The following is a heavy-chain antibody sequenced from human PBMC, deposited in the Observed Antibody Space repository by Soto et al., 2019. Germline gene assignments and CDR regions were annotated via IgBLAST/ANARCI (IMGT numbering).Heavy chain of an antibody. CDR2: IIPIFGTA. Sequence: QVQLVQSGAEVKKPGSTVKVSCKSSGGTFSSYGISWVRQAPGQGLEWMGGIIPIFGTAKYAQKFQGRVTITADASKNTAYMELSSLRSDDTAAYYCTREMREAAYYYGMDVWGQGTTVTVSS. V-gene: IGHV1-69*01. J-gene: IGHJ6*02. CDR1: GGTFSSYG. D-gene: IGHD3-10*01. CDR3: TREMREAAYYYGMDV.